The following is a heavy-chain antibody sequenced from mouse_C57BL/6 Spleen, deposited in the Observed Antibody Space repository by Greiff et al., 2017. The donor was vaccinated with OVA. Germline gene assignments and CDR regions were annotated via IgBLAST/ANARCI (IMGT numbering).Heavy chain of an antibody. Sequence: VQLQQSGAELVRPGASVTLSCKASGYTFTDYEMHWVKQTPVHGLEWIGAIDPETGGTAYNQKFKGKAILTADKSSSTAYMELRSLTSEDSAVYYCTRSDYGNLYWYFDVWGTGTTVTVSS. CDR3: TRSDYGNLYWYFDV. CDR1: GYTFTDYE. V-gene: IGHV1-15*01. D-gene: IGHD2-1*01. CDR2: IDPETGGT. J-gene: IGHJ1*03.